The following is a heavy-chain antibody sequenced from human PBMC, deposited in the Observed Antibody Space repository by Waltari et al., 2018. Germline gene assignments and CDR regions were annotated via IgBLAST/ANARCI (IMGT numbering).Heavy chain of an antibody. CDR1: GYTFTTKG. Sequence: QVHLVQSGPEVKEPGASVKVSCKASGYTFTTKGISWVRQAPGQGLEWMGWISPYNGDTRYAQQLPCRFTVTTDTSTSTAYMELRSLRSDDTAFYYCARGVSGSMDEYFQYWGQGTLVTVSS. CDR3: ARGVSGSMDEYFQY. V-gene: IGHV1-18*01. CDR2: ISPYNGDT. D-gene: IGHD1-20*01. J-gene: IGHJ1*01.